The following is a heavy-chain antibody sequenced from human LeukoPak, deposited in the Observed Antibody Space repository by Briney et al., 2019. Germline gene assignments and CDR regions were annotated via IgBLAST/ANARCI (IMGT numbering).Heavy chain of an antibody. CDR1: GITLSNYG. D-gene: IGHD2/OR15-2a*01. J-gene: IGHJ4*02. V-gene: IGHV3-23*01. Sequence: GGSLRLSCAVSGITLSNYGMSWVRQAPGKGLEWVAGISGSGGSTNYADSVKGRFSISRDNPKHTLYLQMNSLRAEDTAVYFCAKRGVVIRVILVGFHKEAYYFDSWGQGALVTVPS. CDR3: AKRGVVIRVILVGFHKEAYYFDS. CDR2: ISGSGGST.